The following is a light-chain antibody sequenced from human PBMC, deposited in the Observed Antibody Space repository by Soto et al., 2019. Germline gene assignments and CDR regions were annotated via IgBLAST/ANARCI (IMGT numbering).Light chain of an antibody. J-gene: IGLJ2*01. Sequence: QSVLTQPPSASGTPGQRVTISCSGSSSNIGSNYVYWYQQFPGMAPKLLMYSSDQRPTGVPDRFSGSKSGTSASLAISGLRSDDEADYYCSARDDILSGVVFGGGTQLTVL. V-gene: IGLV1-47*02. CDR1: SSNIGSNY. CDR2: SSD. CDR3: SARDDILSGVV.